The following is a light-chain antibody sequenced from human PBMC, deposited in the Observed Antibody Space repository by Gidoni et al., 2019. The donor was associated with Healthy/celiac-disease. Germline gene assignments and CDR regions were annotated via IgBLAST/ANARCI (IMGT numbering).Light chain of an antibody. V-gene: IGLV6-57*01. Sequence: NFMLTPPHSLSESPGKTVTISCTRSSGSIASNYVQWYQQRPGSSPTTVIYEDNQRTPGVPDRFSGSIDSSSNSASLTISGLKTEDEADYYCQSYDSSNPVVFGGGTKLTVL. CDR1: SGSIASNY. CDR2: EDN. CDR3: QSYDSSNPVV. J-gene: IGLJ2*01.